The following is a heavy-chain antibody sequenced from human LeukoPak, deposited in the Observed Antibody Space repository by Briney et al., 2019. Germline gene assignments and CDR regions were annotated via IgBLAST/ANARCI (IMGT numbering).Heavy chain of an antibody. Sequence: SQTLSLTCTVSGGSISSGGYYWSWIRQHPGKGLEWIGYIYYSGSTYYNPSLKSRVTISVDTSKNQFSLKLSSVTAADTAVYYCARANFDWLFPFDYWGQGTLVTVSS. J-gene: IGHJ4*02. V-gene: IGHV4-31*03. CDR2: IYYSGST. D-gene: IGHD3-9*01. CDR1: GGSISSGGYY. CDR3: ARANFDWLFPFDY.